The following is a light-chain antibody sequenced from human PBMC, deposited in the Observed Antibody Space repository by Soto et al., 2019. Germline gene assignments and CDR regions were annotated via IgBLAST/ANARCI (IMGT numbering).Light chain of an antibody. CDR3: SSYASSGTLV. Sequence: QSALTQPASVSGSPGQSITISCTGTTSDIGGYNYVPWHQQHPGKAPKLMIHEVRYRPSGVSNRFSGSKSGNTASLTISGLQAEDEADYYCSSYASSGTLVFGGGTKLTVL. V-gene: IGLV2-14*01. CDR2: EVR. J-gene: IGLJ3*02. CDR1: TSDIGGYNY.